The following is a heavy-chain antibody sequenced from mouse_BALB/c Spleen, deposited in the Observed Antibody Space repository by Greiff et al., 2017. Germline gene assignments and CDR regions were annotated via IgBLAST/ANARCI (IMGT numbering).Heavy chain of an antibody. D-gene: IGHD1-1*02. CDR1: GYTFTSYW. J-gene: IGHJ2*01. Sequence: QVHVKQSGAELVKPGASVKMSCKASGYTFTSYWMHWVKQRPGQGLEWIGYINPSTGYTEYNQKFKDKATLTADKSSSTAYMQLSSLTSEDSAVYYCAGFLWDYFDYWGQGTTLTVSS. CDR2: INPSTGYT. CDR3: AGFLWDYFDY. V-gene: IGHV1-7*01.